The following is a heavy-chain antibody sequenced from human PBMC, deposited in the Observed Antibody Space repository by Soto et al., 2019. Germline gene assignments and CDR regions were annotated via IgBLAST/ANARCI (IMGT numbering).Heavy chain of an antibody. J-gene: IGHJ5*02. V-gene: IGHV4-30-2*01. CDR3: ARDQLEGNWFDP. CDR2: IYHSGST. Sequence: QLQLQESGSGLVRPSQTLSLTCAVSGGSISSGGYSWNWIRQPPGKGLEWIGYIYHSGSTLSKPSPKSRVTISVDKSKNQFTLKLSSVTAADTAVYYCARDQLEGNWFDPWGQGTLVTVSS. CDR1: GGSISSGGYS. D-gene: IGHD1-1*01.